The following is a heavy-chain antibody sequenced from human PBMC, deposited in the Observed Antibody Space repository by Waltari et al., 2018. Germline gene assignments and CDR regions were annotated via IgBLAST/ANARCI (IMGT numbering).Heavy chain of an antibody. J-gene: IGHJ6*02. Sequence: QVQLVQSGAEVKKPGASVKISCKTSEYTFTSPYVHWVRQAPGQGLEWMGLIDPSGGSTIYAKRGQGRVTMTRVTSTSTVYMELSSLRSEDTAVYYCASDTGALGMDVWGQGTTVTVAS. CDR3: ASDTGALGMDV. V-gene: IGHV1-46*01. CDR2: IDPSGGST. CDR1: EYTFTSPY. D-gene: IGHD3-16*01.